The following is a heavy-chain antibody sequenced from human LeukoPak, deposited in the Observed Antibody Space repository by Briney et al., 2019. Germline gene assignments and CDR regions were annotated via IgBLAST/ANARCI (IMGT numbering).Heavy chain of an antibody. CDR1: GGSISSGDYY. V-gene: IGHV4-30-4*01. CDR3: AREVGGSGSYYIGLSRWFDP. CDR2: IYYSGST. D-gene: IGHD3-10*01. J-gene: IGHJ5*02. Sequence: SETLSLTCTVSGGSISSGDYYWSWIRQPPGKGLEWIGYIYYSGSTYYNPSLKSRVTISVDTSKNQFSLKLSSVTAADRAVYYCAREVGGSGSYYIGLSRWFDPWGQGTLVTVSS.